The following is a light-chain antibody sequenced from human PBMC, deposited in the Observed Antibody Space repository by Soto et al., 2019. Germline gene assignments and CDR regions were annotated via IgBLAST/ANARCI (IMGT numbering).Light chain of an antibody. CDR1: QSFSSSY. V-gene: IGKV3D-20*02. CDR2: GTS. CDR3: QQRSNWPLYT. Sequence: EIVLTQSPDTLSLSPGERATLSCRASQSFSSSYLAWYQQRPGQPPRLLIYGTSKRATGIPDRFSGSGFDKDFTLTISRLDPEDSAVYYCQQRSNWPLYTFGQGTKLEIK. J-gene: IGKJ2*01.